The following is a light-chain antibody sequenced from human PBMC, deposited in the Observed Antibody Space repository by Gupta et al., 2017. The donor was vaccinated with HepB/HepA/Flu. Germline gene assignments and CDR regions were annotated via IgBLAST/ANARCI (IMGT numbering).Light chain of an antibody. CDR2: RDS. Sequence: SYALTQPLSVSVALGQTARITCGGKNIGSKNVHWYQQEPGQAPVLVIFRDSNRPSGIPGRFSGSNAGNTATLTISRAQAGDEADYYCQVWDSSVGVVFGGGTKLTVL. J-gene: IGLJ2*01. V-gene: IGLV3-9*01. CDR1: NIGSKN. CDR3: QVWDSSVGVV.